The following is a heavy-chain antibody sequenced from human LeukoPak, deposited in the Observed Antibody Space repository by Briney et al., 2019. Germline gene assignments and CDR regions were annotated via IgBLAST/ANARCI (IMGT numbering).Heavy chain of an antibody. CDR1: GFTFSSYA. D-gene: IGHD5-24*01. J-gene: IGHJ4*02. CDR2: ISYDGSNK. CDR3: VRDSGGDGYNPHY. V-gene: IGHV3-30*04. Sequence: GRSLRLSCAASGFTFSSYAMHWVRQAPGKGLEWVAVISYDGSNKYYADSVKGRFTISRDNSKNTLYLQMNSLRAEDTAVYYCVRDSGGDGYNPHYWGQGTLVTVSS.